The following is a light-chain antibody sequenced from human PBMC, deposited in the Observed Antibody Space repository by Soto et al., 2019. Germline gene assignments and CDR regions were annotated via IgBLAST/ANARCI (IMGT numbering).Light chain of an antibody. CDR2: YKSDSDK. Sequence: QPVLTQPSSLSASPGASASLTCTLRSGINVGTSRIFWYQQKPGSPPQFLLRYKSDSDKQQGSGVPSRFSGSKDASANAGILLISGLQSEDEADYSCMIWISSAVVFGGATKLTLL. CDR1: SGINVGTSR. CDR3: MIWISSAVV. V-gene: IGLV5-45*03. J-gene: IGLJ2*01.